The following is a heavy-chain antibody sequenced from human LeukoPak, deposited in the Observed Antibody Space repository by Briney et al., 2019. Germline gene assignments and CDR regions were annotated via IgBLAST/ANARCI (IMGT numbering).Heavy chain of an antibody. J-gene: IGHJ6*02. CDR1: GGTFISYA. CDR3: ARVTFRANSHYYYYGMDV. CDR2: SIPIFGTA. V-gene: IGHV1-69*13. Sequence: SVKVSCKASGGTFISYAISWVRQAPGQGLEWMGGSIPIFGTANYAQKFQGRVTITADESTSTAYMELSSLRSEDTAVYYCARVTFRANSHYYYYGMDVWGQGTTVTVSS. D-gene: IGHD4-23*01.